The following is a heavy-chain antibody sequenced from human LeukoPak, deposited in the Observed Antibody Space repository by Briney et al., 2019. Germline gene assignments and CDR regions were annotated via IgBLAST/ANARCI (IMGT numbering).Heavy chain of an antibody. CDR2: IYIGANT. D-gene: IGHD4-17*01. Sequence: GGSLTLSRPASGLTVSSSYMSSVRQAPGAGLEWVSYIYIGANTHYSDSVKGRSTSYRDNSKKTLYLQMHSVGAADTAEYYCAITRWTTVAMGFAFDCWGPRIMVTASS. V-gene: IGHV3-53*01. J-gene: IGHJ4*03. CDR3: AITRWTTVAMGFAFDC. CDR1: GLTVSSSY.